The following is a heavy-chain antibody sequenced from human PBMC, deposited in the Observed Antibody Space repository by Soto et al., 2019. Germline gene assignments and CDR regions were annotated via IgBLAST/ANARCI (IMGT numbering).Heavy chain of an antibody. CDR3: ARNSFPYYDILTGYYNYFDY. Sequence: EVQLLESGGGLVQPGRSLRLSCEASGFTFSSYAMSWVRQAPGKGLEWVSAISGSGGSTYYADSVKGRFTISRDNSKNTLYLQMNSLRAEDTAVYYCARNSFPYYDILTGYYNYFDYWGQGTLVTVSS. CDR2: ISGSGGST. CDR1: GFTFSSYA. J-gene: IGHJ4*02. D-gene: IGHD3-9*01. V-gene: IGHV3-23*01.